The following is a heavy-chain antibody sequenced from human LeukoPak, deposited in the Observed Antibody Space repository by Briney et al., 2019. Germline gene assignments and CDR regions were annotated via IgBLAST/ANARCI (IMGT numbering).Heavy chain of an antibody. J-gene: IGHJ5*02. Sequence: ASVKVSCKASGGTFSSYAISWVRQAPGQGLEWMGGIIPIFGTANYAQKFQGRVTITADESTSTAYMEPSSLRSEDTAVYYCAREVAAAGTGWFDPWGQGTLVTVSS. CDR2: IIPIFGTA. CDR3: AREVAAAGTGWFDP. D-gene: IGHD6-13*01. V-gene: IGHV1-69*13. CDR1: GGTFSSYA.